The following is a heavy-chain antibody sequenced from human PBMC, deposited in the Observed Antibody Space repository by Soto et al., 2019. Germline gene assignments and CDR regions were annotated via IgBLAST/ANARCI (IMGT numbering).Heavy chain of an antibody. Sequence: GESLKISCAASGISTSSYWMGWVRQAPGRGLEWVASIKNDGSEKYYMDSLKGRFTISRDNALNSLYLQMNSLRAEDTAVYFCVTGYHSDYWGQGTLVTVLL. CDR1: GISTSSYW. CDR2: IKNDGSEK. V-gene: IGHV3-7*03. J-gene: IGHJ4*02. D-gene: IGHD5-18*01. CDR3: VTGYHSDY.